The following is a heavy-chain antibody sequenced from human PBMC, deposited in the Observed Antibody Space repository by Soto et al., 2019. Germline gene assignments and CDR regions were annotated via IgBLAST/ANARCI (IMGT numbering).Heavy chain of an antibody. CDR1: GGSTRSSDKY. V-gene: IGHV4-39*01. J-gene: IGHJ4*01. CDR3: ARHDGLSSGWIFDY. D-gene: IGHD6-19*01. Sequence: SETLSLTCTVSGGSTRSSDKYWGWIRQPPGKTLEWIGTIYYHGNTYSNPSLKSRVTISVDTSNNQLSLKLRSVTAADTAVYYCARHDGLSSGWIFDYWGHGTLVTVSS. CDR2: IYYHGNT.